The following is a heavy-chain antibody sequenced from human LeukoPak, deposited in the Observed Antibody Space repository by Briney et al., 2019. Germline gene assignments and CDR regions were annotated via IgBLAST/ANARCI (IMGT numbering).Heavy chain of an antibody. CDR2: IYHSGST. CDR1: GGSISSSNW. J-gene: IGHJ2*01. CDR3: ATETDRIAARPGWYFDL. V-gene: IGHV4-4*02. Sequence: SETLSLTCAVSGGSISSSNWWSWVRQPPGKGLEWIGEIYHSGSTNYNPSLKSRVTISVDKSKNQFSLKLSSVTAADTAVYYCATETDRIAARPGWYFDLWGRGALVTVSS. D-gene: IGHD6-6*01.